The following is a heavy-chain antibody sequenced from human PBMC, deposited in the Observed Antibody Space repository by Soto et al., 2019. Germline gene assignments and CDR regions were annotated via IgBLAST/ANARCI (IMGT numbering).Heavy chain of an antibody. CDR3: ARGGPTSYYYYGMDV. J-gene: IGHJ6*02. CDR1: GGTFSSYG. D-gene: IGHD5-12*01. Sequence: GASVKVSCKASGGTFSSYGISWVRQAPGQGLEWMGGIIPIFGTANYAQKFQGRVTITADESTSTAYMELSSLRSEDTAVYYCARGGPTSYYYYGMDVWGQGTTVTVSS. V-gene: IGHV1-69*13. CDR2: IIPIFGTA.